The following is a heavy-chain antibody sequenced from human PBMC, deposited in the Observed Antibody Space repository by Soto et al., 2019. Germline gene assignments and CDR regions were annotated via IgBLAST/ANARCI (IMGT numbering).Heavy chain of an antibody. CDR3: ACRSCTISTCRPFDP. CDR2: INYSGNT. Sequence: QLQLQESGPGLVKPSETLSLTCTVSGGSFSSSNYYWGWIRQPPGKGLEWIGSINYSGNTYYNVSLKSRVTISVDTSKKQFSLKLTSVTAADTAVYYCACRSCTISTCRPFDPWGQGTLVTVSS. J-gene: IGHJ5*02. D-gene: IGHD2-8*01. V-gene: IGHV4-39*01. CDR1: GGSFSSSNYY.